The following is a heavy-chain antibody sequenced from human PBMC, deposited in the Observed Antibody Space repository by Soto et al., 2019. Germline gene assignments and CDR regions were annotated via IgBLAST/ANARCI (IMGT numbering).Heavy chain of an antibody. Sequence: QVQLVESGGGVVQPGRSLRLSCAASRFTFSSYAMHWVRQAPGKGLEWVAVISYDGSSKYYADSVKGRFSISRDNSQNTLYLQMNSLRTEDTAVYYCARDPSGSSHFDYWGQGTLVTVSS. CDR3: ARDPSGSSHFDY. J-gene: IGHJ4*02. D-gene: IGHD3-10*01. V-gene: IGHV3-30-3*01. CDR1: RFTFSSYA. CDR2: ISYDGSSK.